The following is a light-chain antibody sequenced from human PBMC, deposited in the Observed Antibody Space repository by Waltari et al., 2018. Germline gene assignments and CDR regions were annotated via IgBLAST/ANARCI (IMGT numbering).Light chain of an antibody. Sequence: DIWMTQTPLSLAVTPGEPASLLCRSCQSLLHSNGYTFLFWYLQKPGQSPQLLINLVSNRASGVPDRFSGSGSGTDFTLKINRVEAEDVGVYFCMQGLHLPYSFGQGTKVEIK. CDR1: QSLLHSNGYTF. CDR3: MQGLHLPYS. J-gene: IGKJ2*03. CDR2: LVS. V-gene: IGKV2-29*01.